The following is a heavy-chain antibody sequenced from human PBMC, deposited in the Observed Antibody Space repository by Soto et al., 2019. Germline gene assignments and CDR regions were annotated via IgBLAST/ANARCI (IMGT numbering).Heavy chain of an antibody. Sequence: PGGSLRLSCAASGLTFSSYAMSWVRQAPGKGLEWVSAISGSGGSTYYADSVKGRFTISRDNSKNTLYLQMNSLRAEDTAVYYCANRVGGVVVAARKLHYFDYWGQGTLVTVSS. CDR3: ANRVGGVVVAARKLHYFDY. J-gene: IGHJ4*02. CDR1: GLTFSSYA. D-gene: IGHD2-15*01. V-gene: IGHV3-23*01. CDR2: ISGSGGST.